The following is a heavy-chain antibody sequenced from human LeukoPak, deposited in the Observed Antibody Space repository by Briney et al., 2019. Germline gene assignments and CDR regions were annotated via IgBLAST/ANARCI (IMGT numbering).Heavy chain of an antibody. CDR1: GFTFSSYW. Sequence: GGSLRLSCAASGFTFSSYWMSWVRQAPGRGLEWVANIKGDGSDQYYVDSVKGRFTISRDNAKNSLYLQMNSLRAEDTAVYYCATSRDVSLWFGELYWGQGTLVTVSS. V-gene: IGHV3-7*01. D-gene: IGHD3-10*01. CDR3: ATSRDVSLWFGELY. J-gene: IGHJ4*02. CDR2: IKGDGSDQ.